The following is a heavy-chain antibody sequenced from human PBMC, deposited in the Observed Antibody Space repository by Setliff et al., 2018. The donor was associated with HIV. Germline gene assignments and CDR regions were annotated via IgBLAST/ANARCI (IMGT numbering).Heavy chain of an antibody. V-gene: IGHV1-18*01. Sequence: ASVKVSCKASGYTFTNYGISWVRQAPGQGLEWMGWTNTYNGNTIYAQKVQDRVTMTTDTPTSTAYMELRSLRSDDTAMYYCARDFYDVGRWFGELRPFDYWGQGTLVTVS. CDR2: TNTYNGNT. J-gene: IGHJ4*02. D-gene: IGHD3-10*01. CDR3: ARDFYDVGRWFGELRPFDY. CDR1: GYTFTNYG.